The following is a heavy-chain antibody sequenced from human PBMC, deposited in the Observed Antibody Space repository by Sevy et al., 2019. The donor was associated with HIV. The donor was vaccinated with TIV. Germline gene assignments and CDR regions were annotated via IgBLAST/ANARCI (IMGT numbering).Heavy chain of an antibody. J-gene: IGHJ6*02. CDR2: TDYSGST. Sequence: SETLSLTCTVSGGSISSSGYYWGWIRQPPGKGLEWIGSTDYSGSTYYNPSLKSRVTVSIDTSKNQFSLKVRSVTAADTAVYYCAEVPPRSKMDVWGQGTTVTVSS. CDR3: AEVPPRSKMDV. V-gene: IGHV4-39*01. D-gene: IGHD1-26*01. CDR1: GGSISSSGYY.